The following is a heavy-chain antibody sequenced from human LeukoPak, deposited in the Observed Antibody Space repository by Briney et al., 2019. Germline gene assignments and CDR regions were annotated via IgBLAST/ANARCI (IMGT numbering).Heavy chain of an antibody. CDR1: GGSFSGYY. CDR3: ARGYGSGSRGYYFDY. V-gene: IGHV4-34*01. CDR2: INHSGST. J-gene: IGHJ4*02. Sequence: SETLSLTCAVYGGSFSGYYWSWIRQPPGKGLEWIGEINHSGSTNYNPSLKSRVTISVDTSKNQFSLKLSSVTAADAAVYYCARGYGSGSRGYYFDYWGQGTLVTVSS. D-gene: IGHD3-10*01.